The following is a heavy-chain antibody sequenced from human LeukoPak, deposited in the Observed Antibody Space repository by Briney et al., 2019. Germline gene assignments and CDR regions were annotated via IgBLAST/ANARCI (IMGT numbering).Heavy chain of an antibody. CDR3: ARHYYYDSSGYRAFDI. D-gene: IGHD3-22*01. V-gene: IGHV5-51*01. CDR2: IYPGDSDT. CDR1: GYSFTSYW. Sequence: GESLKISCKGSGYSFTSYWIGWVRQMPGKGLEWTGIIYPGDSDTRYSPSFQGQVTIPADKSISTAYLQWSSLKASDTAMYYCARHYYYDSSGYRAFDIWGQGTMVTVSS. J-gene: IGHJ3*02.